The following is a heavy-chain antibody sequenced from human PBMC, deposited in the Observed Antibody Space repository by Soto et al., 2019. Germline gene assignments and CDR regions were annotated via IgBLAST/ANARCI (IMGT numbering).Heavy chain of an antibody. CDR2: MNPNSGNT. CDR3: ARVAVPAAADDAFDI. D-gene: IGHD2-2*01. V-gene: IGHV1-8*01. Sequence: ASVKVSCKASGYTFTSYDINWVRQAAGQGLEWMGWMNPNSGNTGYAQKFQGRVTMTRNTSISTAYMELSSLRSEDTAVYYCARVAVPAAADDAFDIWGQGTMVTVSS. CDR1: GYTFTSYD. J-gene: IGHJ3*02.